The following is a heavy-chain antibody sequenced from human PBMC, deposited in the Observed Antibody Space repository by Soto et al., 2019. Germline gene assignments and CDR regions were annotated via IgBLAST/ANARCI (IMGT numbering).Heavy chain of an antibody. J-gene: IGHJ4*02. Sequence: EVQLVESGGGLVQPGGSLRLSCAASGFTFRTYEMNWVRQAPGKGLEWVSYISSTGGSIYYADSVKGRFTISRDNDKNSLYLHVNSLRAEDTALYYCAREEDIVVVPGGYFDYWGQRTLVTVSS. CDR1: GFTFRTYE. CDR3: AREEDIVVVPGGYFDY. D-gene: IGHD2-2*01. CDR2: ISSTGGSI. V-gene: IGHV3-48*03.